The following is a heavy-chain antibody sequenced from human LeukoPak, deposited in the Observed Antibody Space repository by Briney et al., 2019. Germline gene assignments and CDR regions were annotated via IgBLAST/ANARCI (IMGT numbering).Heavy chain of an antibody. J-gene: IGHJ4*02. D-gene: IGHD6-6*01. CDR1: GGSISSYY. CDR3: ARGMYSSSNFDY. V-gene: IGHV4-4*07. Sequence: SETLSLTCTVSGGSISSYYWSWIRQPAGKGLEWLGRIYTSGSTNYNPSLKSRVTMSVDTSKNQFSLKLSSVTAADTAVYYCARGMYSSSNFDYWGQGTLVTVSS. CDR2: IYTSGST.